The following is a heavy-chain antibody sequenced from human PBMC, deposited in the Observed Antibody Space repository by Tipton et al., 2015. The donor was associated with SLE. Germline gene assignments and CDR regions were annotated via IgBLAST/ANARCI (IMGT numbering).Heavy chain of an antibody. V-gene: IGHV4-34*01. J-gene: IGHJ4*02. CDR1: GGSFSGYY. CDR3: ARGASGWL. CDR2: INHSGST. D-gene: IGHD6-19*01. Sequence: TLSLTCAVYGGSFSGYYWNWIRQPPGKGLEWIGEINHSGSTNYNPSLKSRVTISVDTSKNQFSLKLSSVTAADTAVYYCARGASGWLWGQGTLVTVSS.